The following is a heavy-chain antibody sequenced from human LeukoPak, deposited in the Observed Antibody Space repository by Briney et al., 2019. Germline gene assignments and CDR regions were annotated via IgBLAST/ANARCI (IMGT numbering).Heavy chain of an antibody. CDR3: ARASSITGTIPGY. D-gene: IGHD1-20*01. CDR1: GYTFTSYY. Sequence: ASVKVSCKASGYTFTSYYMHWVRQAPGQGLEWMGIINPSGGSTSYAQKFQGRVNMTRDTYTSTVYMELSSLRSEDTAVYYCARASSITGTIPGYWGQGTLVTVSS. V-gene: IGHV1-46*03. J-gene: IGHJ4*02. CDR2: INPSGGST.